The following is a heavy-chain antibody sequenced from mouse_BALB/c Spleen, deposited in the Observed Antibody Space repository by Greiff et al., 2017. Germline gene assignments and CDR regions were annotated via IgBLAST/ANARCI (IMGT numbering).Heavy chain of an antibody. CDR2: IWSGGST. D-gene: IGHD2-3*01. CDR1: GFSLTSYG. Sequence: VQLQQSGPGLVQPSQSLSITCTVSGFSLTSYGVHWVRQSPGKGLEWLGVIWSGGSTDFNAALKSRLSISKDNSKSQVFLKMNSLQTDDTARYYCARDGYYAMDYWGQGTSVTVSS. J-gene: IGHJ4*01. CDR3: ARDGYYAMDY. V-gene: IGHV2-4-1*01.